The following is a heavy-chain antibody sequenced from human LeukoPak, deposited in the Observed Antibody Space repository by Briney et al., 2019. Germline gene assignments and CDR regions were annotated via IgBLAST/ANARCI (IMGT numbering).Heavy chain of an antibody. V-gene: IGHV1-69*13. CDR3: ARADRRGYRYGYPFY. J-gene: IGHJ4*02. CDR2: ITPILGAA. Sequence: ASVKVSCKASGGTFSSYAISWVRQAPGQGLEWMGGITPILGAAKYAQKFQGRVTITADESTSTVYMELSSLRSEDTAVYYCARADRRGYRYGYPFYWGQGTLVTVSS. CDR1: GGTFSSYA. D-gene: IGHD5-18*01.